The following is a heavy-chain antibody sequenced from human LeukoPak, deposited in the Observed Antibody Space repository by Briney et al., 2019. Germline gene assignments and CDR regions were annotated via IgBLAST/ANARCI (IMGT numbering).Heavy chain of an antibody. CDR1: GFTFSSYA. V-gene: IGHV3-30-3*01. CDR2: ISYDGSNK. Sequence: AGGSLRLSCAASGFTFSSYAMHWVRQAPGKGLEWVAVISYDGSNKYYADSVKGRFTISRDNSKNTLYLQMNSLRAEDTAVYYCARVFSSGYLSAEYFQHWGQGTLVTVSS. D-gene: IGHD3-22*01. J-gene: IGHJ1*01. CDR3: ARVFSSGYLSAEYFQH.